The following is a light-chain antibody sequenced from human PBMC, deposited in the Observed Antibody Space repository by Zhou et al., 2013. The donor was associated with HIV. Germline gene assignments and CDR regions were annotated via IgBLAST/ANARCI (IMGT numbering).Light chain of an antibody. Sequence: DIQMTQSPPSLSASAGDRVTITCRASQTISNYLNWYQQKPGKAPKLLIYKASNLQSGVPSRFSGSGSGADFTLTINSLQPEDFATYFCQQSYSVPPTFGQGTKLEI. V-gene: IGKV1-39*01. CDR3: QQSYSVPPT. J-gene: IGKJ2*01. CDR1: QTISNY. CDR2: KAS.